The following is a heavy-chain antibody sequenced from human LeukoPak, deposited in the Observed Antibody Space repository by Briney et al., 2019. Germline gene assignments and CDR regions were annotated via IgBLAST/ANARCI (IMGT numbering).Heavy chain of an antibody. CDR2: ISYDGSNK. CDR3: AKGGPALAARHLYYFDY. CDR1: GFTFSSYG. V-gene: IGHV3-30*18. Sequence: PGGSLRLSCAASGFTFSSYGMHWVRQAPGKGLEWVAVISYDGSNKYYADSVKGRFTISRDNSKNTLYLQMNSLRAEDTAVYYCAKGGPALAARHLYYFDYWGQGTLVTVSS. D-gene: IGHD6-6*01. J-gene: IGHJ4*02.